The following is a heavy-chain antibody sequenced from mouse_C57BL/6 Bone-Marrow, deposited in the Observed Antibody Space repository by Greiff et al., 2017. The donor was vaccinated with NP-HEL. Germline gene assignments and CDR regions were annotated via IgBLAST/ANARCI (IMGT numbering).Heavy chain of an antibody. CDR1: GFTFSSYA. CDR3: AREIGLGIPYYFDY. V-gene: IGHV5-4*01. CDR2: ISDGGSYT. J-gene: IGHJ2*01. D-gene: IGHD3-3*01. Sequence: EVQLVESGGGLVKPGGSLKLSCAASGFTFSSYAMSWVRQTPEKRLEWVATISDGGSYTYYPDNVKGRFTISRDNAKNNLYLQMSHLKSEDTAMYYCAREIGLGIPYYFDYWGQGTTLTVSS.